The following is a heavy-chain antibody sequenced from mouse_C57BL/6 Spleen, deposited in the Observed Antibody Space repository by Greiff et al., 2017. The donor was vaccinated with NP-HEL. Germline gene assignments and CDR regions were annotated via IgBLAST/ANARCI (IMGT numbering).Heavy chain of an antibody. CDR2: ISNGGGST. J-gene: IGHJ3*01. CDR1: GFTFSDYY. V-gene: IGHV5-12*01. Sequence: EVQGVESGGGLVQPGGSLKLSCAASGFTFSDYYMYWVRQTPEKRLEWVAYISNGGGSTYYPDTVKGRFTISRDNAKNTLYLQMSRLKSEDTAMYYCARPSYGSSRAWFAYWGQGTLVTVSA. CDR3: ARPSYGSSRAWFAY. D-gene: IGHD1-1*01.